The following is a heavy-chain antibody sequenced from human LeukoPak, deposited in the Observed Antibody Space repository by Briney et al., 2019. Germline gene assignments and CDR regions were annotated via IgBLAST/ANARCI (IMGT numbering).Heavy chain of an antibody. CDR3: AREIIAAHNWFDP. J-gene: IGHJ5*02. Sequence: SETLSLTCAVYGGSFSGYYWSWIRQPPGKGLEWIGEINHSGSTNYNPSLKSRVTISVDTSKNQFSLKLSSVTAADTAVYYCAREIIAAHNWFDPWGQGTLVTVSS. CDR1: GGSFSGYY. D-gene: IGHD6-6*01. V-gene: IGHV4-34*01. CDR2: INHSGST.